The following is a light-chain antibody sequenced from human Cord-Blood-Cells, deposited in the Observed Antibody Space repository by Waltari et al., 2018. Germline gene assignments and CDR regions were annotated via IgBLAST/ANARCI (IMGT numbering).Light chain of an antibody. V-gene: IGLV2-23*02. Sequence: QSALTQPASVSGSPGQSITISCTGTSSDVGSYNLVSWYQQHPGKAPKLMIYEVSKRPSEVSNRFSGSKSGNPASLTISGLQAEDEADYYCCSYAGSSTFVFGTGTKVTVL. CDR1: SSDVGSYNL. CDR3: CSYAGSSTFV. J-gene: IGLJ1*01. CDR2: EVS.